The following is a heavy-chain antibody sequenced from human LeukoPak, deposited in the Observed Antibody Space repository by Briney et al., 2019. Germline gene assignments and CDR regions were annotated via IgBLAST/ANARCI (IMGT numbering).Heavy chain of an antibody. Sequence: GGSLRLSCAASGFTFSSYGMHWVRQAPGKGLEWVAVISYDGSNKYYADSVQGRFTISRDNSKNTLYLQMNSLRADDTAVYYCAKALPAAAYYYYGMDVWGQGTTVTVSS. V-gene: IGHV3-30*18. CDR2: ISYDGSNK. D-gene: IGHD2-2*01. J-gene: IGHJ6*02. CDR3: AKALPAAAYYYYGMDV. CDR1: GFTFSSYG.